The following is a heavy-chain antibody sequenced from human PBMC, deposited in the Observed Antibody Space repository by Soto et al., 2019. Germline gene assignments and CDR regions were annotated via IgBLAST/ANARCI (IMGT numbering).Heavy chain of an antibody. CDR2: IWYDGSNK. V-gene: IGHV3-33*01. CDR1: GFTFSTYG. D-gene: IGHD6-13*01. Sequence: QVQLVESGGGVVQPGRSLRLSCAASGFTFSTYGMHWVRQAPGKGLEWVAVIWYDGSNKYYADSVKGRFTISRDSSKDTLYLQMNSLRAEDTAVYYCARSSASSWYVYYFDYWGQGTLVTVSS. J-gene: IGHJ4*02. CDR3: ARSSASSWYVYYFDY.